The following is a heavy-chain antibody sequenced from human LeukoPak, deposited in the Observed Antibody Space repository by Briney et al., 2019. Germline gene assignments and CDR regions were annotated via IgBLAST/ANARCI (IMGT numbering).Heavy chain of an antibody. V-gene: IGHV1-46*01. Sequence: ASVKVSCKASGYTFTSYYMHWVRQAPGQGLEWMGIINPSGGSTSYAQKFQGRVTMTRDMSTSTVYMELSRLRSDDTAVYYCARGDSYYYGSGSHWFDPWGQGTLVTVSS. CDR3: ARGDSYYYGSGSHWFDP. D-gene: IGHD3-10*01. J-gene: IGHJ5*02. CDR1: GYTFTSYY. CDR2: INPSGGST.